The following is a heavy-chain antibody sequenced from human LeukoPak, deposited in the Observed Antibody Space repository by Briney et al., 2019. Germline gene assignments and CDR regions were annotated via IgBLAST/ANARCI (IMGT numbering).Heavy chain of an antibody. Sequence: QSGGSLRLSCVASGFTFTGYSMHWLRQAPGKGLEWLSIISFDAATEYYADSLQGRFTISRDNSENTAYLQMSSLRVEDTAIYYCAKDEGYFSYFFDSWGQGTLVTVSS. CDR3: AKDEGYFSYFFDS. CDR2: ISFDAATE. D-gene: IGHD5-18*01. V-gene: IGHV3-30*18. J-gene: IGHJ4*02. CDR1: GFTFTGYS.